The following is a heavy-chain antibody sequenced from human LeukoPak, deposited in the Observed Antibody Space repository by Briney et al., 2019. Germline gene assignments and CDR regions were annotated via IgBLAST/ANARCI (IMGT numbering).Heavy chain of an antibody. CDR1: GGSISSYY. D-gene: IGHD2-8*01. CDR3: AGAPNVYYFDF. V-gene: IGHV4-59*08. J-gene: IGHJ4*02. Sequence: SETLSLTCTVSGGSISSYYWSWIRQPPGKGLEWIGHVDYTGNTNYNSSLKSRVTLSVDTSKNQFSLKLTSVTAADTAVYFCAGAPNVYYFDFWGQGVLVTVSS. CDR2: VDYTGNT.